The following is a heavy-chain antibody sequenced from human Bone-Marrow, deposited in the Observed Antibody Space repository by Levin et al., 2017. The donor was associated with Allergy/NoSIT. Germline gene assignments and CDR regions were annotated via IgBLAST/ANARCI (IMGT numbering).Heavy chain of an antibody. V-gene: IGHV3-15*01. CDR2: IKSETDGGTT. J-gene: IGHJ2*01. CDR3: TTAHSVTKDL. CDR1: GFTFSNVL. Sequence: GGSLRLSCAASGFTFSNVLMSWVRLAPGKGLEWVGRIKSETDGGTTDYAAPVKGRFTISRDDSKNTLYLQMNSLKTEDTAVYYCTTAHSVTKDLWGRGTLVTVSS. D-gene: IGHD4-17*01.